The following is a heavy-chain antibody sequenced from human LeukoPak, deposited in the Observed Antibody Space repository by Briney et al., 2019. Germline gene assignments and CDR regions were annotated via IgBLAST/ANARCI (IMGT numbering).Heavy chain of an antibody. V-gene: IGHV3-23*01. Sequence: GGSLRLSCAASGFTFSSYAMSWVRQAPGKGLEWVSSISGSGGSIYYADSVKGRFTISRDNSKNTLYLQMNSLRAEDTAVYYCARSTSGYYHDAFDIWGQGTMVTVSS. CDR2: ISGSGGSI. J-gene: IGHJ3*02. CDR3: ARSTSGYYHDAFDI. D-gene: IGHD3-22*01. CDR1: GFTFSSYA.